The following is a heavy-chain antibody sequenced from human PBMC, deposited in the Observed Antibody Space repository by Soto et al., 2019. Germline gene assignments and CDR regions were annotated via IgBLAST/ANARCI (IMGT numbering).Heavy chain of an antibody. Sequence: SETLSLTCAVYGGSFSGYYWSWIRQPPGKGLEWIGEINHTGSTNYNPSLKSRVTISVDRSKNQFSLKLTSANAADTAVYYCARGRTVRNYADDSSDYFYFFDYWGQGTQVTVSS. J-gene: IGHJ4*02. D-gene: IGHD3-22*01. CDR3: ARGRTVRNYADDSSDYFYFFDY. V-gene: IGHV4-34*01. CDR2: INHTGST. CDR1: GGSFSGYY.